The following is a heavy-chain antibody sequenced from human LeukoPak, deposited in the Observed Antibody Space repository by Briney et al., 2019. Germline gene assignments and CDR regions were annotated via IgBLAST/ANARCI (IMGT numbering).Heavy chain of an antibody. Sequence: GGSLRLSCAASGFTVSTNYMTWVRQAPGKGLEWVSVIYSGGSTFYADSVKGRFTISRDNSKNTLYLQMNTLRAEDTAVYYCAKGSGPSWPYYFDYWGQGTLVTVSS. V-gene: IGHV3-53*01. CDR2: IYSGGST. CDR1: GFTVSTNY. D-gene: IGHD6-19*01. J-gene: IGHJ4*02. CDR3: AKGSGPSWPYYFDY.